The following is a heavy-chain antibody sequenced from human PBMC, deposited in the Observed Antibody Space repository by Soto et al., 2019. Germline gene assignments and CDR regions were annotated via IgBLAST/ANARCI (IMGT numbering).Heavy chain of an antibody. CDR1: GYTFTGYY. CDR2: INPNSGGT. D-gene: IGHD3-9*01. V-gene: IGHV1-2*04. CDR3: VRGGEVALLYFDLPTRRYAFDT. Sequence: ASVKVSCKASGYTFTGYYMHWVRQAPGQGLEKMGWINPNSGGTNYAQKFQGWVTMTRDTSISTAYMELSRLRSDDTAVYYCVRGGEVALLYFDLPTRRYAFDTWGQGTMVTVSS. J-gene: IGHJ3*02.